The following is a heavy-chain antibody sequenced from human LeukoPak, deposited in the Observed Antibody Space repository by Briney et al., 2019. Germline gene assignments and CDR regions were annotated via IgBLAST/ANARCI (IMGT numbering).Heavy chain of an antibody. V-gene: IGHV1-2*06. CDR1: GYTFTGYY. CDR3: ARVPGDGYYYYGMDV. Sequence: VASVTVSCTASGYTFTGYYMHWVRQAPGQGLEWMGRINPNSGGTNYAQKFQGRVTMTRDTSISTAYMELSRLRSDDTAVYYCARVPGDGYYYYGMDVWGQGTTVTVSS. CDR2: INPNSGGT. D-gene: IGHD7-27*01. J-gene: IGHJ6*02.